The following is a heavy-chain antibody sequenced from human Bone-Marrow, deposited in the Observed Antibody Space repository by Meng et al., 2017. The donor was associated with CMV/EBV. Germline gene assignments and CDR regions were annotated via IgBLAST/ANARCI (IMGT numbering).Heavy chain of an antibody. CDR2: ISAYNCNT. Sequence: QGRVDQSGTEVMKHGASLKVSCKASGYTFTSDGISWVRQAPGKGLGWMGWISAYNCNTNYAKKLQGRVTMTTDTSKSTDYMELRSLRSDDTAVYYCARDRGPYQLLIHFDYWGQGTLVTVSS. V-gene: IGHV1-18*01. D-gene: IGHD2-2*01. CDR1: GYTFTSDG. CDR3: ARDRGPYQLLIHFDY. J-gene: IGHJ4*02.